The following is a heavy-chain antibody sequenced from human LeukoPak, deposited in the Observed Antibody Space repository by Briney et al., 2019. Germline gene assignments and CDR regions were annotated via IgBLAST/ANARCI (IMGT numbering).Heavy chain of an antibody. CDR3: ARLFPVLLWFGEPIPRGNFDY. CDR1: GGSISSTTYY. D-gene: IGHD3-10*01. V-gene: IGHV4-39*01. CDR2: IYYSGST. Sequence: SETLSLTCTVSGGSISSTTYYWDWIRQPPGKGLEWIGSIYYSGSTYYNPSLKSRVTISVDTSKNQFSLKLSSVTAADTAVYYCARLFPVLLWFGEPIPRGNFDYWGQGTLVTVSS. J-gene: IGHJ4*02.